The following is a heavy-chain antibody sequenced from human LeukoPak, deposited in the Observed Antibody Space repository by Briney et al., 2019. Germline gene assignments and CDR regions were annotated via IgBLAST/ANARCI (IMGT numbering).Heavy chain of an antibody. CDR2: ISAYNGNT. D-gene: IGHD6-13*01. CDR3: ARDPAWWGKTYSSSWYGGP. Sequence: ASVKVSCKASGYTFTSYGISWVRRAPGQGLEWMGWISAYNGNTNYAQKPQGRVTMTTDTSTSTAYMELRSLRSDDTAVYYCARDPAWWGKTYSSSWYGGPWGQGTLVTVSS. J-gene: IGHJ5*02. CDR1: GYTFTSYG. V-gene: IGHV1-18*01.